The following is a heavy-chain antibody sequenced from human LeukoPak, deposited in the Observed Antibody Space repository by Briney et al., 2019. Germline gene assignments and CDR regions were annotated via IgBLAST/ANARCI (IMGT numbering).Heavy chain of an antibody. Sequence: GGSLRLSCAASGFTFSSYAMSWVRQAPGKGLEWVSAISGSGGSTYYADSVKGRFSISRDNSKNSLYLQMNSLRSEDTAMYYCAKESGKFDYWGQGTLVAVAS. CDR2: ISGSGGST. CDR3: AKESGKFDY. J-gene: IGHJ4*02. CDR1: GFTFSSYA. V-gene: IGHV3-23*01.